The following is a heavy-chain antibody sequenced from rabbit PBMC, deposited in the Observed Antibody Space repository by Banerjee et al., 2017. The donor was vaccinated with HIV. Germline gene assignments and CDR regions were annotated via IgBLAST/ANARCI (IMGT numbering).Heavy chain of an antibody. J-gene: IGHJ4*01. V-gene: IGHV1S40*01. D-gene: IGHD6-1*01. CDR3: GRDRDGDAGYGSLAL. CDR1: GIDFSSSYY. CDR2: IYAGSGST. Sequence: QSLEESGGDLVKPGASLTLTCTASGIDFSSSYYMCWVRQAPGKGLEWIGCIYAGSGSTYYASWAKGRFTISKTSSTTVTLQMTSLTVADTATYFCGRDRDGDAGYGSLALWGPGTLVTVS.